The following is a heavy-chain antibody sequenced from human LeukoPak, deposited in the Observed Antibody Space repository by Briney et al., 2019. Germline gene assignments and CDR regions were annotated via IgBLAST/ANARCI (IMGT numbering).Heavy chain of an antibody. D-gene: IGHD6-13*01. CDR1: GGSFSGYY. CDR3: AGTIAAAGPYNWFDP. Sequence: PSETLSLTCAVYGGSFSGYYWSWIRQPPGKGLEWIGEINHSGGTNYNPSLKSRVTISVDTSKNQFSLKLSSVTAADTAVYYCAGTIAAAGPYNWFDPWGQGTLVTVSS. V-gene: IGHV4-34*01. CDR2: INHSGGT. J-gene: IGHJ5*02.